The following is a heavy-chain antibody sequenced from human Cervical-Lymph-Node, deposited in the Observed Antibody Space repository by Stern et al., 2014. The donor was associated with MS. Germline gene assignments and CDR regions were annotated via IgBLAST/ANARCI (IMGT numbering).Heavy chain of an antibody. Sequence: QVQLVQSGAEVKKPGASVKVSCKASGGTFSSYAISWVRQAPGQGLEWMGGIIPIFGTANYAQKIQGRVTINADESTSTAYMELRSLRSDDTAVYYCASVHSSSSGNWFDPWGQGTLVTVSS. CDR1: GGTFSSYA. CDR2: IIPIFGTA. J-gene: IGHJ5*02. V-gene: IGHV1-69*01. CDR3: ASVHSSSSGNWFDP. D-gene: IGHD6-13*01.